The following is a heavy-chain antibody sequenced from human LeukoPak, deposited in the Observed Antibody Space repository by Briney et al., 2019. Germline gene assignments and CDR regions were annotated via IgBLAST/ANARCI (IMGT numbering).Heavy chain of an antibody. CDR3: ARDGLRRPPTPYCGGDCPLDY. V-gene: IGHV3-21*01. Sequence: PGGSLRLSCAASGFTFSSYSMNWVRQAPGKGLEWVSSISSSSSYIYYADSVKGRFTISRDNAKNSLYLQMNSLRAEDTAVYYCARDGLRRPPTPYCGGDCPLDYWGQGTLVSVSS. CDR2: ISSSSSYI. CDR1: GFTFSSYS. D-gene: IGHD2-21*02. J-gene: IGHJ4*02.